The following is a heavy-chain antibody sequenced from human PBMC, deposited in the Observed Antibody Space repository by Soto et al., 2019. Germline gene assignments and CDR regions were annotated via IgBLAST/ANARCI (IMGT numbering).Heavy chain of an antibody. V-gene: IGHV4-4*07. D-gene: IGHD5-12*01. Sequence: HSCSLSLTSRASVGSISSYYWSWIRQPAGKGLEWIGRIYTSGSTNYNPSLKSRVTMSVDTSKNQFSLKLSSVTAADTAVYYCARAGLKGYYYGMDVWGQGTTVTVSS. CDR1: VGSISSYY. CDR2: IYTSGST. CDR3: ARAGLKGYYYGMDV. J-gene: IGHJ6*02.